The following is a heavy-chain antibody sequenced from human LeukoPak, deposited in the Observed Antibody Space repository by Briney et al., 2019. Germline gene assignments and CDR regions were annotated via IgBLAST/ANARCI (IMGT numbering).Heavy chain of an antibody. Sequence: SETVSLTCPLSFDSLNRKYLRRVRQPPGKGLEWIGYIFYSGTTNYNPSLKSRVTLSIDTSKKEFSLTLTSVTAADTAVYYYERRGYGGNFCWYFDLWGRGTLVTVSS. CDR1: FDSLNRKY. CDR2: IFYSGTT. D-gene: IGHD4-23*01. CDR3: ERRGYGGNFCWYFDL. J-gene: IGHJ2*01. V-gene: IGHV4-59*01.